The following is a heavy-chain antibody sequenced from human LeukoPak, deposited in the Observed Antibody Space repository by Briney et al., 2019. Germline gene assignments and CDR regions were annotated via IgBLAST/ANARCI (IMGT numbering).Heavy chain of an antibody. D-gene: IGHD6-13*01. Sequence: GGSLRLSCVDSGFSFSRYAMHWVRQAPGKGLEWVAVISYDGSNKYYADSVKGRFTISRDNSKNTLYLQMNSLRAEDTAVYYCARVGSSSWYFFDYWGQGTLVTVSS. CDR1: GFSFSRYA. CDR3: ARVGSSSWYFFDY. J-gene: IGHJ4*02. V-gene: IGHV3-30-3*01. CDR2: ISYDGSNK.